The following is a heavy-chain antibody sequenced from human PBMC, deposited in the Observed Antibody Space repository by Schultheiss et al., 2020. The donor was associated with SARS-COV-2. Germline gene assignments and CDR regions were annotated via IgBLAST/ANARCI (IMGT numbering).Heavy chain of an antibody. Sequence: GESLKISCAASGFTFSSYAMSWVRQAPGKGLEWVSAISGSGGSTYYADSVKGRFTISRDNSKNTLYLQMNSLRAEDTAVYYCARDSLNYYDFWSGYYEGWAGEFDYWGQGTLVTVSS. CDR1: GFTFSSYA. D-gene: IGHD3-3*01. V-gene: IGHV3-23*01. J-gene: IGHJ4*02. CDR2: ISGSGGST. CDR3: ARDSLNYYDFWSGYYEGWAGEFDY.